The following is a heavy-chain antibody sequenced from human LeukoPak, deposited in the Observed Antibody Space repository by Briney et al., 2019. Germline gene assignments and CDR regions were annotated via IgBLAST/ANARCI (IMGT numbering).Heavy chain of an antibody. CDR1: GGSISSSSYY. CDR2: IYYSGST. Sequence: PSETLSLTCTVSGGSISSSSYYWGWIRQPPGKGLEWIGSIYYSGSTYYNPSLKSRVTISVDTSKNQFSLKLSSVTAADTAVYYCARGLPGCSSTSCYLIGRRFGWFDPWGQGTLVTVSS. V-gene: IGHV4-39*01. J-gene: IGHJ5*02. CDR3: ARGLPGCSSTSCYLIGRRFGWFDP. D-gene: IGHD2-2*01.